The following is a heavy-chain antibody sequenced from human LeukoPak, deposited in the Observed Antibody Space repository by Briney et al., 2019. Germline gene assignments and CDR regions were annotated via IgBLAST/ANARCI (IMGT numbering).Heavy chain of an antibody. D-gene: IGHD4/OR15-4a*01. CDR2: IYPNSGGT. V-gene: IGHV1-2*02. CDR1: GYTFTDYY. CDR3: ARESTARANDY. Sequence: GASVKVFCKASGYTFTDYYFHWVRQAPGQGLEWMGWIYPNSGGTNYAQKFQGRVTMTRDTSISTAYMELSRLRSDDTAVYYCARESTARANDYWGQGTLVTVSS. J-gene: IGHJ4*02.